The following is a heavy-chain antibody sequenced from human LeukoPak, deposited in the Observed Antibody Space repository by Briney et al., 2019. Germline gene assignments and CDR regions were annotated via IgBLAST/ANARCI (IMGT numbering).Heavy chain of an antibody. CDR3: ASVFDS. CDR2: IRYDGSNK. CDR1: GFTFTTYG. Sequence: PGGSLRLSCTASGFTFTTYGMHWVRQAPGKGLEWVAFIRYDGSNKYYADSVKGRFTTSRDNAKNTVSLQMNSLSAEDTAVYYCASVFDSWGQGFLVTVSS. D-gene: IGHD5/OR15-5a*01. V-gene: IGHV3-30*02. J-gene: IGHJ4*02.